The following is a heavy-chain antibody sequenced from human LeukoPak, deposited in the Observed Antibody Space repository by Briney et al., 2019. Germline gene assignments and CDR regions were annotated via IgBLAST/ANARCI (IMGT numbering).Heavy chain of an antibody. CDR3: ARGGYGHNMDV. V-gene: IGHV3-74*01. Sequence: GGSLRLSCVGSGFTFSNYYMYWVRQAPGKGPVWVSRIKNAGDDPIYADSVKGRFTISRDNAKNTVYLQMNSLRAEDTVVYYCARGGYGHNMDVWGEGTTVTVSS. J-gene: IGHJ6*03. CDR1: GFTFSNYY. D-gene: IGHD3-10*01. CDR2: IKNAGDDP.